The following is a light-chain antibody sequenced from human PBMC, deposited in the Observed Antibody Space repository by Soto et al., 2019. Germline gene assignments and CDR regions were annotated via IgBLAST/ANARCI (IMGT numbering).Light chain of an antibody. CDR1: QGISGA. Sequence: AVQLPQSPSSLSASVGDRVTITCRASQGISGALAWYQQKPWRAPKLLIYDASTLESGVPARFSGRGFGTNFTLTISSLQPEDLATYFCQNFDTFPLAFGGGTRVE. CDR2: DAS. V-gene: IGKV1-13*02. CDR3: QNFDTFPLA. J-gene: IGKJ4*02.